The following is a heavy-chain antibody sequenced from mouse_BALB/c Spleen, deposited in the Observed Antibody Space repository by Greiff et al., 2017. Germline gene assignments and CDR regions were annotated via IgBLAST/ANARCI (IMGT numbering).Heavy chain of an antibody. CDR1: GFSLTSYG. D-gene: IGHD2-4*01. Sequence: QVQLKESGPGLVAPSQSLSITCTVSGFSLTSYGVHWVRQPPGKGLEWLGVIWAGGSTNYNSALMSRLSISKDNSKSQVFLKMNSLQTDDTAMYYCARGDYDGDYYAMDYGGQGTSVTVSS. CDR3: ARGDYDGDYYAMDY. J-gene: IGHJ4*01. CDR2: IWAGGST. V-gene: IGHV2-9*02.